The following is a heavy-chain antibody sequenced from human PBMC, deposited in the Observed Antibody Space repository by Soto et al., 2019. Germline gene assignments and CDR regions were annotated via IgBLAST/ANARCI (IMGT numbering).Heavy chain of an antibody. CDR1: GRSFSGYY. CDR3: ARAYGGNSGVFDY. V-gene: IGHV4-34*01. J-gene: IGHJ4*02. D-gene: IGHD4-17*01. CDR2: INHSGST. Sequence: QVQLQQWGAGLLKPSETLSLTCAVYGRSFSGYYWSWIRQPPGKGLEWIGEINHSGSTNYNPSLKSRVTISVDTSQNQFSLNLSSVTAADTAVYYCARAYGGNSGVFDYWGQGTLDTVSS.